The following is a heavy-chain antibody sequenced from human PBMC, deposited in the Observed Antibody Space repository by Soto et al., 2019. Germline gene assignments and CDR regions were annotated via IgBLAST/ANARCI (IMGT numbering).Heavy chain of an antibody. J-gene: IGHJ4*02. CDR1: RFTFSTYA. D-gene: IGHD1-26*01. CDR2: ISGRDEST. CDR3: AKDRLSGSYRRYFDS. Sequence: EVQLLESGGGLVQPGGSLRLSCAASRFTFSTYAMSWVRQTPGKGLEWVTAISGRDESTYYADSVQGRFTVARDNSKNTLYLQMSSLRAEDMAVYYCAKDRLSGSYRRYFDSWGQSTLVTVSS. V-gene: IGHV3-23*01.